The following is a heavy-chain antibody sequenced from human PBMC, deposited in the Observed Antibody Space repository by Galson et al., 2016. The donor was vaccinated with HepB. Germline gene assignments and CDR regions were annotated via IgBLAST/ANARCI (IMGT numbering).Heavy chain of an antibody. CDR1: GFTVSSNY. V-gene: IGHV3-53*01. D-gene: IGHD3-16*01. Sequence: SLRLSCAASGFTVSSNYLSWVRQAPGKGLEWVSIVYSDGSTYYSDSVRGRFTISRDNSNNIVYLQMNSPRAEDTAVYFCAKNKATARVWGRYYYYMDVWGKGTTVTVSS. J-gene: IGHJ6*03. CDR2: VYSDGST. CDR3: AKNKATARVWGRYYYYMDV.